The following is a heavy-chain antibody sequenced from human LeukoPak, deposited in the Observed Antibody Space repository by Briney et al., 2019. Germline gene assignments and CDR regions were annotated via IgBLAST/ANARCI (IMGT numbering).Heavy chain of an antibody. D-gene: IGHD5-12*01. CDR2: INQDGSEE. CDR3: VRDGGVSGYDLLDY. V-gene: IGHV3-7*01. CDR1: GFTFSNYW. J-gene: IGHJ4*02. Sequence: GGSLRLSCAASGFTFSNYWMTWVRQAPGKGLEWVAHINQDGSEEHYMDSVKARFTITRDSAKNSLSLQMNSLRAEDTAVYYCVRDGGVSGYDLLDYWGQGTLVTVSS.